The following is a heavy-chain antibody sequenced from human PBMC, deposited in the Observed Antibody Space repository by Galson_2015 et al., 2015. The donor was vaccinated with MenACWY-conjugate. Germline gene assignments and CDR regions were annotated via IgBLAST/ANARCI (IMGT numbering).Heavy chain of an antibody. CDR2: TYWGNKQ. CDR1: GFSLSTGGMC. V-gene: IGHV2-70*11. D-gene: IGHD2-8*02. Sequence: PALVKPTQPLTLTCNFSGFSLSTGGMCVTWIRQPPGKALEWLARTYWGNKQYYSPSLKTRLTLSKATAQNPVVLTMTNMDPVDTASYYCARLKRFTGYFYYYYIDVWGKGTAVTVSS. CDR3: ARLKRFTGYFYYYYIDV. J-gene: IGHJ6*03.